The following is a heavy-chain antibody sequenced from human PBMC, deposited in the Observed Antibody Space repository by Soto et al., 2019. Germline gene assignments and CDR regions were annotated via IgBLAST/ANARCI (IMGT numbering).Heavy chain of an antibody. Sequence: QVQLVESGGGVVQPGRSLRLSCAASGFTFSSYGMHWVRQAPGKGLEWVAVIWYDGSNKYYADSVKGRFTISRDNSKNTMYLQMNRLRAEDTAVYYCAREAKPNSSTGYFDYWGQGTLVTVSS. CDR3: AREAKPNSSTGYFDY. V-gene: IGHV3-33*01. CDR1: GFTFSSYG. D-gene: IGHD6-13*01. J-gene: IGHJ4*02. CDR2: IWYDGSNK.